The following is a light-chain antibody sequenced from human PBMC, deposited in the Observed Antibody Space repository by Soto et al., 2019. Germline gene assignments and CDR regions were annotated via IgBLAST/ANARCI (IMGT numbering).Light chain of an antibody. CDR2: EGT. CDR3: CSYAGSSSLV. V-gene: IGLV2-23*01. CDR1: SSDVGNYNL. J-gene: IGLJ3*02. Sequence: QSVLTQPASVSGSPGQSITISCTGTSSDVGNYNLVSWYQQHPGKAPKLIISEGTKRPSGVSNRFSVSKSGNTASLTISGLQAEDEADYYCCSYAGSSSLVFGGGTKLTVL.